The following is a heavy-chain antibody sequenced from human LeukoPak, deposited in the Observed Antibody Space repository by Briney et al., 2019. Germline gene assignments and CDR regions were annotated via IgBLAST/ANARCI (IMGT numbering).Heavy chain of an antibody. V-gene: IGHV3-9*01. CDR1: GFTFDDYA. Sequence: SGGSLRLSCAASGFTFDDYAMHWVRQAPGKGLEWVSGISWNSGSIGYADSVKGRFTISRDNAKNSLYLQMNSLRAEDTALYYCAKDTGGSWSAVGYWGQGTLVTVSS. CDR2: ISWNSGSI. J-gene: IGHJ4*02. CDR3: AKDTGGSWSAVGY. D-gene: IGHD6-13*01.